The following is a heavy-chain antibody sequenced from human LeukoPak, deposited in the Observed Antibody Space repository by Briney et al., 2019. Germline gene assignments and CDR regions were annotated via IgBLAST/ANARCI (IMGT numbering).Heavy chain of an antibody. V-gene: IGHV3-30*18. CDR2: ISNDGSNK. CDR3: AKTTAGYSSGWVDY. J-gene: IGHJ4*02. D-gene: IGHD6-19*01. Sequence: GGSLRLSCAASGFTFSSYGMHWVRQPPGKGLEWVAIISNDGSNKYCADSVKGRFTISRDNSKNTLYLQVNSLRAEDTAVYYCAKTTAGYSSGWVDYWGQGTLVTVSS. CDR1: GFTFSSYG.